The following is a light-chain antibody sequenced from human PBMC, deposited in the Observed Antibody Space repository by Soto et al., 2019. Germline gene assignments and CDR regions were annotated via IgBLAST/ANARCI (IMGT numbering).Light chain of an antibody. Sequence: EIVLTQSPATLSLSPWEGATLYCRASQSVSSYLAWYQQKPGQAPRLLIYDASNRATGIPARFSGSGSGTDFTLTISSLEPEDFAVYYCQQRSNWPPTFGQGTRLEIK. V-gene: IGKV3-11*01. CDR1: QSVSSY. CDR2: DAS. J-gene: IGKJ5*01. CDR3: QQRSNWPPT.